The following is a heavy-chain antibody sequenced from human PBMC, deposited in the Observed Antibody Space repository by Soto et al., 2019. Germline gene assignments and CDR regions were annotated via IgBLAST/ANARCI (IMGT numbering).Heavy chain of an antibody. J-gene: IGHJ4*02. V-gene: IGHV3-23*01. CDR2: ISASGTNT. D-gene: IGHD7-27*01. Sequence: EVQLLESGGGLVQPGGSLRLSCAGAGFTFSTYAMSWVRQAPGKGLEWVSAISASGTNTFYAGSVKGRFTISRDNSMNTLYLQMNSLRADDTAVYYCALRKTGSYFDYWGQGTLVTVSS. CDR1: GFTFSTYA. CDR3: ALRKTGSYFDY.